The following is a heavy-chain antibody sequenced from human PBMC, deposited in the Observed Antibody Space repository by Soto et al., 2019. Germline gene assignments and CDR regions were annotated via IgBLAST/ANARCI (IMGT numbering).Heavy chain of an antibody. V-gene: IGHV4-4*02. D-gene: IGHD5-12*01. J-gene: IGHJ4*02. CDR2: VSHSGST. CDR1: SDSITSSNW. Sequence: QVQLQESGPGLVKPSGTLSLTCAVSSDSITSSNWWRWVRQSPGKGLEWIGEVSHSGSTNYIPSLKSRVTISVDKSRNQFPLRLNSVTAADTAVYYCARNRYGGYDFDYWGQGTRVTVSS. CDR3: ARNRYGGYDFDY.